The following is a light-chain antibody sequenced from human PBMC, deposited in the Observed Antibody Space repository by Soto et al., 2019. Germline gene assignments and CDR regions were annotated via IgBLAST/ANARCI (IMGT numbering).Light chain of an antibody. CDR3: TSYTLTSTLHV. CDR1: SSDIGYYNY. J-gene: IGLJ1*01. V-gene: IGLV2-14*01. CDR2: EVS. Sequence: SALTQPASVSGSPGQSITISCTGTSSDIGYYNYVSWYQQHPGKAPKLVIYEVSNRPSGVSYRFSGSKSGNTASLTISGLQAEDEADYYCTSYTLTSTLHVFGTGTKLTVL.